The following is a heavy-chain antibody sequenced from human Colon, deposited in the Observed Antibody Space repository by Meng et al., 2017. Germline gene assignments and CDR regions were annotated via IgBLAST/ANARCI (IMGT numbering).Heavy chain of an antibody. J-gene: IGHJ4*02. CDR1: GGSISSSNW. CDR3: VRQGMTSYSWGY. CDR2: ISQSGTT. V-gene: IGHV4-4*02. D-gene: IGHD3-9*01. Sequence: QGTVRGAGPGLAKPSGTLSLTCAVSGGSISSSNWWSWVRQPPGKGLEWIGEISQSGTTYYNPSLKSRVTITGDWSKNQFSLNLNSVTAADTALYYCVRQGMTSYSWGYWGQGTLVTVSS.